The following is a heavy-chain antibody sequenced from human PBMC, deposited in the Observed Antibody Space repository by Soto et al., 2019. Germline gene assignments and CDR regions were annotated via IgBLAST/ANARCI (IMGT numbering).Heavy chain of an antibody. CDR3: AGGHASGWTRDAFDM. CDR1: GFDFNYFW. D-gene: IGHD6-19*01. J-gene: IGHJ3*02. Sequence: EVQLVESGGGLVQPGGSLRLSCAASGFDFNYFWMHWVRQAPGKGLVWISRIKTDGNDASYADSVKGRFTISRDNAKNTLYLQMNSLRDEDTAVYFCAGGHASGWTRDAFDMWGQGTVVAVSS. V-gene: IGHV3-74*01. CDR2: IKTDGNDA.